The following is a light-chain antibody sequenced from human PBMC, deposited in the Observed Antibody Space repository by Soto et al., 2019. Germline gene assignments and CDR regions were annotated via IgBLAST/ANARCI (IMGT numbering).Light chain of an antibody. CDR3: QQRGSWPLT. Sequence: EIVLTQSPATLSLSPGERATLSCRASQSVSTYLAWYQQKPGQAPRLLIYDVSKRATGIPARFSGSGSGTDFTLTISNLEPEDFAVYFCQQRGSWPLTFGGGTKVEIK. CDR1: QSVSTY. V-gene: IGKV3-11*01. CDR2: DVS. J-gene: IGKJ4*01.